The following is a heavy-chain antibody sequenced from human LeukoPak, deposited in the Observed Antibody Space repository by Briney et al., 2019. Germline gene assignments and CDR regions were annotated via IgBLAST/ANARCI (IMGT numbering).Heavy chain of an antibody. J-gene: IGHJ3*02. V-gene: IGHV4-59*08. CDR2: IYYSGST. CDR3: ARRLVFDI. CDR1: GGSISSYY. Sequence: SETLSLTCTVSGGSISSYYWSWIRQPPGKGLEWIGYIYYSGSTNYNPSLKSRVTISVDTSKNQFSLKLSSVTAADTAVYYCARRLVFDIWGQGTMVTVSS.